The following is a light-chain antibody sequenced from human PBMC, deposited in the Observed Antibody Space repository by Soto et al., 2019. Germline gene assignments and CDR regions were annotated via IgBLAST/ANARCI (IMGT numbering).Light chain of an antibody. J-gene: IGKJ2*01. CDR3: QQSYSTPYT. V-gene: IGKV1-39*01. Sequence: DIQMTQSPSSLSASVGDRVTITCRASQSISSYLNWYQQKPGKAPKLLIYAASSLQSGVPSRFSGSGSWTDFTLTISSLQPEDFATYYCQQSYSTPYTVXQGTKVDSK. CDR2: AAS. CDR1: QSISSY.